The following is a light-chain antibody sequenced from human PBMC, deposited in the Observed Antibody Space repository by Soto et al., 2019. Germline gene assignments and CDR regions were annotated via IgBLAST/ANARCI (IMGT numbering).Light chain of an antibody. CDR3: QQYKNWYT. J-gene: IGKJ2*01. V-gene: IGKV3-15*01. Sequence: EIVMTQSPVTLSVSPGERATLSCRASQSVGNSLAWYQQKPGQAPRLLFHGASTRATGIPARFSGSGSGTAFTLTISSLQSEDSAVYYCQQYKNWYTFGQGTKLEIK. CDR1: QSVGNS. CDR2: GAS.